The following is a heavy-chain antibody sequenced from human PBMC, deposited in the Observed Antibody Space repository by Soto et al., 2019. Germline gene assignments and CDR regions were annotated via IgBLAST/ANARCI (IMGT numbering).Heavy chain of an antibody. Sequence: QVQLQESGPGLVKPSQTLSLTCTVSGGSISSGGYYWSWIRQHLGKGLEWIGYIYYSGSTYYNPSLKSRVTISVDTSKNQFSLKLSSVTAADTAVYYCARDRNTMVRGVHYYYGMDVWGQGTTVTVSS. D-gene: IGHD3-10*01. CDR2: IYYSGST. J-gene: IGHJ6*02. CDR3: ARDRNTMVRGVHYYYGMDV. V-gene: IGHV4-31*03. CDR1: GGSISSGGYY.